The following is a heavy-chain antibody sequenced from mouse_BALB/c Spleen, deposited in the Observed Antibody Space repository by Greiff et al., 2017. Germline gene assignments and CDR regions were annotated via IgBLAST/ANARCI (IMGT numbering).Heavy chain of an antibody. CDR2: IWGDGST. Sequence: VQLQQSGPGLVAPSQCLSISCTASGFSLTGYGVNWVRQPPGKGLEWLGMIWGDGSTDYNSALKSRLSISKDNSKNQVFLKMSSLRTDDTARYYCARGVFYGNLYAMDYWGQGTSVTVSS. V-gene: IGHV2-6-7*01. CDR1: GFSLTGYG. CDR3: ARGVFYGNLYAMDY. J-gene: IGHJ4*01. D-gene: IGHD2-1*01.